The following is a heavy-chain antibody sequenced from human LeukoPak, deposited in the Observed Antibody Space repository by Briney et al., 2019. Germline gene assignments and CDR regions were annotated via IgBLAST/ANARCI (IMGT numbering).Heavy chain of an antibody. D-gene: IGHD3-10*01. CDR1: GGSISSSNW. CDR2: VFHGGST. CDR3: ARGEEHGSGTVQFDY. J-gene: IGHJ4*02. Sequence: PSETLSLTCAVSGGSISSSNWWSWVRPPPGKGLEWIGEVFHGGSTNFNPSLKSRVTISVDRSKNQFSLRLSSVTAADTAVYFCARGEEHGSGTVQFDYWGQGTLVTVSS. V-gene: IGHV4-4*02.